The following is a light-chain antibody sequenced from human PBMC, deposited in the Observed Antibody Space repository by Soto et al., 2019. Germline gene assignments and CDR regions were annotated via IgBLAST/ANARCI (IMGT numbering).Light chain of an antibody. Sequence: EIVMPQSPATLSVSPGERATLSCRASQRVSSNLAWYQQKPGQAPRLRIYGASTSATGNPATVSGSGSWTEFTLNISSLQSGEIAVYYWQQYNNQYTFSQGNKLESK. CDR1: QRVSSN. V-gene: IGKV3-15*01. J-gene: IGKJ2*01. CDR3: QQYNNQYT. CDR2: GAS.